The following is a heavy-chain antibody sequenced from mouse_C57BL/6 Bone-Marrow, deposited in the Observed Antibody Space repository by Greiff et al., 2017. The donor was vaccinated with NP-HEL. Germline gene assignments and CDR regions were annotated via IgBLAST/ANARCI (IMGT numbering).Heavy chain of an antibody. CDR1: GFTFSDYY. V-gene: IGHV5-16*01. CDR2: INYDGSST. D-gene: IGHD2-4*01. CDR3: AREGGLRRRTYAMDY. Sequence: DVKLVESEGGLVQPGSSMKLSCTTSGFTFSDYYMAWVRQVPEKGLDWVANINYDGSSTYYLDSLKSRFLISRDNAKNILYLQMSSLKSEDTATYYCAREGGLRRRTYAMDYWGQGTSVTVSS. J-gene: IGHJ4*01.